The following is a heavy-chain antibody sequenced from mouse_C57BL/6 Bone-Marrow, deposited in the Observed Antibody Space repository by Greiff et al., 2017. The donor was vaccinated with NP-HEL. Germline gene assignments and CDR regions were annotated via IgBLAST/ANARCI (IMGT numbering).Heavy chain of an antibody. CDR1: GYTFTRYW. CDR3: ARYYYGSRGWYFDV. CDR2: IDPNSGGT. V-gene: IGHV1-72*01. J-gene: IGHJ1*03. Sequence: VQLQQSGADLVKPGASVKLSCKASGYTFTRYWMPWVKQRPGRGLEWIGRIDPNSGGTKFNEKFKTKATLTVDKPSSTAYMQLSSLTSEDSAVYYCARYYYGSRGWYFDVWGTGTTVTVSS. D-gene: IGHD1-1*01.